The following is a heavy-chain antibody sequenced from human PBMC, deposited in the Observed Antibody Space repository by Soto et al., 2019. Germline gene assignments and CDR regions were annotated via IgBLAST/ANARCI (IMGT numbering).Heavy chain of an antibody. CDR2: INAGNGNT. J-gene: IGHJ2*01. CDR1: GHTFTNYG. V-gene: IGHV1-3*01. CDR3: ARAGYSSGWYHWYFDF. D-gene: IGHD6-19*01. Sequence: GASVKVSCKASGHTFTNYGIHWVRQAPGQRLEWMGWINAGNGNTKYSQKFQGRVIITRDTSASTAYMELSSLRSEDTAVFYCARAGYSSGWYHWYFDFWGRGTLVTVSS.